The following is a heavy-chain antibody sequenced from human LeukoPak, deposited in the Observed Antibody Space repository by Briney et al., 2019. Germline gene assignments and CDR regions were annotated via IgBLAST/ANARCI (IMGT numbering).Heavy chain of an antibody. CDR1: GGSVSSGSYY. CDR2: IYYSGST. D-gene: IGHD2-2*01. Sequence: SETLSLTCTVSGGSVSSGSYYWSWIRQPSGKGLEWIGYIYYSGSTNYNPSLKSRVTISVDTSKNQFSLKLSSVTAADTAVYYCARDRVVPAAIYYYYGMDVWGQGTTVTVSS. V-gene: IGHV4-61*01. CDR3: ARDRVVPAAIYYYYGMDV. J-gene: IGHJ6*02.